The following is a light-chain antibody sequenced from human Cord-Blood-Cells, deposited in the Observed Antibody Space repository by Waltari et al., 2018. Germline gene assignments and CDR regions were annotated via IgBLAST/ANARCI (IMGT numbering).Light chain of an antibody. Sequence: QSALTQPASVSGSPGQSITISCTRTSSDVGGYNYVSWYQQHPGKAPKLMISDVSKRPSGVSNRFSGSKSGNTASLNISGLQAEDEADYYCSSYTSSSTWVFGGGTKLTVL. V-gene: IGLV2-14*01. J-gene: IGLJ3*02. CDR2: DVS. CDR3: SSYTSSSTWV. CDR1: SSDVGGYNY.